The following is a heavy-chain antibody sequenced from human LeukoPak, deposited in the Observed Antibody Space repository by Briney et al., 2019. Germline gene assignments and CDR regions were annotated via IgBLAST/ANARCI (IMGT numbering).Heavy chain of an antibody. CDR1: GFTFTSYW. CDR2: IKQDGSEK. CDR3: ARMSSSSWYVCDY. D-gene: IGHD6-13*01. Sequence: GGSLRLSCAASGFTFTSYWMTWVRQAPGKGLEWVANIKQDGSEKYYVDPVMGRLTISRDNAKNSLYMQMHSLRAEDTAVYYCARMSSSSWYVCDYWGQGTLVTVSS. J-gene: IGHJ4*02. V-gene: IGHV3-7*01.